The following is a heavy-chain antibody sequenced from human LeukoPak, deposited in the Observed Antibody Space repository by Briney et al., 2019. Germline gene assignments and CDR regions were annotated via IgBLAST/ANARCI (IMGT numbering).Heavy chain of an antibody. J-gene: IGHJ3*02. V-gene: IGHV3-48*01. CDR3: ASFTMKDAFDI. D-gene: IGHD3-22*01. Sequence: PGGSLRLSCAASGFTFSSYSMNWVRQAPGKGLEWVSYISSSSSTIYYADSVKGRFTISRDNAKNSLYLQMNSLRAEDTAVYYCASFTMKDAFDIWGQGTMVTVSS. CDR1: GFTFSSYS. CDR2: ISSSSSTI.